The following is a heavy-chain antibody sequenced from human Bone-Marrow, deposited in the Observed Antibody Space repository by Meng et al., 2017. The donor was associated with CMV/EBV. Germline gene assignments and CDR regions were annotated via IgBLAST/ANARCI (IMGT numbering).Heavy chain of an antibody. CDR1: GGSIHSDTNY. CDR3: ARGDRVEVDPFDY. D-gene: IGHD2-2*01. V-gene: IGHV4-61*02. J-gene: IGHJ4*02. CDR2: THTSGTT. Sequence: VRLKQSGPGLRKPCPYLLVTCNVSGGSIHSDTNYWNRLRQAPGQGREWIRRTHTSGTTNDNPSHRSRTTTAVDSSKTQLTLKMTPVFAAETAVYYWARGDRVEVDPFDYWGQGTLVTVSS.